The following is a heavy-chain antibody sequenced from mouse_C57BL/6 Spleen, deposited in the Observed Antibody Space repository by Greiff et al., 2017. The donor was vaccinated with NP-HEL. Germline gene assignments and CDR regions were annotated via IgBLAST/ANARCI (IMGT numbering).Heavy chain of an antibody. D-gene: IGHD3-1*01. CDR1: GYTFTDYY. CDR3: ARSAHHSDLGGDVGD. V-gene: IGHV1-75*01. CDR2: IFPGSGGT. Sequence: QVQLQQSGPELVKPGASVKISCKASGYTFTDYYINWVKQRPGQGLEWIGWIFPGSGGTHYNEKFKGKATLTVDKSSSTAYMLLSSLTSEDSAVYFCARSAHHSDLGGDVGDWGQGTSVTVAS. J-gene: IGHJ4*01.